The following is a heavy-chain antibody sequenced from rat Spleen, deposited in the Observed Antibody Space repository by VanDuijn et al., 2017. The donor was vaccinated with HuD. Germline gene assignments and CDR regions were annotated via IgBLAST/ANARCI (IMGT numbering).Heavy chain of an antibody. V-gene: IGHV2S13*01. CDR1: GFSLTSYH. Sequence: QVQLKESGPGLMQPSQTLSLTCIVSGFSLTSYHVHWVRQSPGKGLEWMAVIWSGGNTDYNSALKSRLSISRDTSKSQVFLKVNSLRTEDTGIYYCTRNPLYHYDGSYYPDYFDYWGQGVMVTVSS. CDR3: TRNPLYHYDGSYYPDYFDY. CDR2: IWSGGNT. D-gene: IGHD1-12*02. J-gene: IGHJ2*01.